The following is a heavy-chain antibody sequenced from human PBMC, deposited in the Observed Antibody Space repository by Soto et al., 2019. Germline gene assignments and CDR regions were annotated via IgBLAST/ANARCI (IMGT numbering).Heavy chain of an antibody. CDR3: ASVIAAAGQYYYGMDL. J-gene: IGHJ6*02. V-gene: IGHV3-21*01. D-gene: IGHD6-13*01. Sequence: NPGGSLRLSCAASGFTFSSYSMNWVRQAPGKGLEWVSSISSSSRYIYYADSVKGRFTISRDNAKNSLYLQMNSLRAEDTAVYYCASVIAAAGQYYYGMDLWGPGTTVPVSS. CDR2: ISSSSRYI. CDR1: GFTFSSYS.